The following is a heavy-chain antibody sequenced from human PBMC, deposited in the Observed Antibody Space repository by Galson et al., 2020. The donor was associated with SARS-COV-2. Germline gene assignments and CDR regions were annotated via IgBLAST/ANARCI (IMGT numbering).Heavy chain of an antibody. V-gene: IGHV1-18*04. CDR3: AGALAI. CDR1: RYTYPTYG. Sequence: VSCQGPRYTYPTYGITWVRPAPGKGLAWMGWVSDTSYSTNYAQKVQGRVTLTTDTSTNTAYMELRSLMSDDTAVYYCAGALAIWGQGTLVTVSS. CDR2: VSDTSYST. J-gene: IGHJ4*02.